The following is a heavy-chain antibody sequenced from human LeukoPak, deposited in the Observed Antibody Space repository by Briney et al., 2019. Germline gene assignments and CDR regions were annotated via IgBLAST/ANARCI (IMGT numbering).Heavy chain of an antibody. CDR3: ARGVKEAFDY. D-gene: IGHD4-23*01. CDR2: ITSNGGTT. CDR1: RFTFSDSY. Sequence: PGGPLRLSCAASRFTFSDSYMSWIRQAPGKGLEWISFITSNGGTTDYADSVKGRFTISRDNAKNLLYLQMNSLRVEDTAMYYCARGVKEAFDYWGQGTLVTVSS. V-gene: IGHV3-11*04. J-gene: IGHJ4*02.